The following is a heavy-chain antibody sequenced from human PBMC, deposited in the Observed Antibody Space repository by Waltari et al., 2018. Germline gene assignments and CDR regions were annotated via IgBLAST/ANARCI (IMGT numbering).Heavy chain of an antibody. Sequence: QVQLVQSGAEVKKPGSSVKVSCKASGGTFSSYAISWVRQAPGQGLEWMGGISPILGIANYAQKFQGRVTITADKSTSTAYMELSSLRSEDTAVYYCARLVSSKVRGDHWGQGTLVTVSS. D-gene: IGHD3-10*01. CDR3: ARLVSSKVRGDH. J-gene: IGHJ4*02. V-gene: IGHV1-69*10. CDR2: ISPILGIA. CDR1: GGTFSSYA.